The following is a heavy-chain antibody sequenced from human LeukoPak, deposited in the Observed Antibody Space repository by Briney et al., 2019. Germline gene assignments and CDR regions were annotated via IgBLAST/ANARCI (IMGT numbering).Heavy chain of an antibody. CDR2: IKEDGSDK. Sequence: GGSLRLSCVASGFAFRTYWMSWGRQARGKGVDWVANIKEDGSDKNFVDSVKGRYAISRENDKKSLYMQMNSLRVEDTAVYYCATQTSSEAFEIWGQGTMVTVSS. D-gene: IGHD2-2*01. J-gene: IGHJ3*02. CDR1: GFAFRTYW. CDR3: ATQTSSEAFEI. V-gene: IGHV3-7*05.